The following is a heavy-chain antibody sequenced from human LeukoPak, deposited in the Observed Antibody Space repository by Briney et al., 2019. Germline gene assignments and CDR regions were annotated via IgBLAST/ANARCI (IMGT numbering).Heavy chain of an antibody. CDR2: INTNTGNP. D-gene: IGHD3-22*01. J-gene: IGHJ3*02. CDR1: GYTFTSYA. CDR3: ARVNHDSIFSGAFDI. Sequence: GASVKVSCKASGYTFTSYAMNWVRQAPGQGLEWMGWINTNTGNPTYAQGFTGRFVFSLDTSVSTAYLQISSLKAEDTAVYYCARVNHDSIFSGAFDIWGQGTMVTVSS. V-gene: IGHV7-4-1*02.